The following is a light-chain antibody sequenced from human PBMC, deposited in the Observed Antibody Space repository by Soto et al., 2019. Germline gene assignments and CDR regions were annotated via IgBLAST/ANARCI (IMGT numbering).Light chain of an antibody. CDR2: GNN. CDR3: QSYDSSLSGVV. Sequence: QSVLTQPPSVSGAPGQRVTISCTGSSSNIGAGYDVHWYQQLPGTAPKLLIYGNNNRPSGVPDRFSGSKSGTSPSLAITGLQAEDEADYYCQSYDSSLSGVVFGGGTQLTVL. CDR1: SSNIGAGYD. J-gene: IGLJ2*01. V-gene: IGLV1-40*01.